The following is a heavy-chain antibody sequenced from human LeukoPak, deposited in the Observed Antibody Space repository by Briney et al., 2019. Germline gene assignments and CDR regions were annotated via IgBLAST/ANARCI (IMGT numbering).Heavy chain of an antibody. CDR2: IYTSGST. J-gene: IGHJ6*03. CDR1: GGSIGSYY. V-gene: IGHV4-4*07. D-gene: IGHD3-10*01. Sequence: SETLSLTCTVSGGSIGSYYWSWIRQPAGKGLEWIGRIYTSGSTNYNPSLKSRVTMSVDTSKNQFSLKLSSVTAADTAVYYCARSNGSGSYYKGLYYYYYMDVWGKGTTVTISS. CDR3: ARSNGSGSYYKGLYYYYYMDV.